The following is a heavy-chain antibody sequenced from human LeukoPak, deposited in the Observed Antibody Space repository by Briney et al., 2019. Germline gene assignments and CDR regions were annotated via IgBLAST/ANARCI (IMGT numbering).Heavy chain of an antibody. J-gene: IGHJ3*02. CDR1: GFTVSNNY. D-gene: IGHD1-14*01. CDR2: SYSDTNT. V-gene: IGHV3-53*01. Sequence: GGSLRLSCTASGFTVSNNYMSWVRQAPGRGLEWVSISYSDTNTNYADSVKGRFTISRDTSQNTLSLQMNSLRAEDTAVYYCVRKNRDFNAAFDIWGQGTVVTVSS. CDR3: VRKNRDFNAAFDI.